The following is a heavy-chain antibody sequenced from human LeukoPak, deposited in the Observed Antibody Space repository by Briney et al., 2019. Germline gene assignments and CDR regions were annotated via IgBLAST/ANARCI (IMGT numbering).Heavy chain of an antibody. D-gene: IGHD2-21*02. CDR2: ISPNSGGT. V-gene: IGHV1-2*06. Sequence: ASVKVSCKASGYTFTGYYMHWVRQAPGQGLECMGRISPNSGGTNYAQKFQGRVTMTRDTSISTAYMELSRLRSDDTAVYYCARVRYCGGDCYSDKKWAFDIWGQGTMVTVSS. CDR1: GYTFTGYY. CDR3: ARVRYCGGDCYSDKKWAFDI. J-gene: IGHJ3*02.